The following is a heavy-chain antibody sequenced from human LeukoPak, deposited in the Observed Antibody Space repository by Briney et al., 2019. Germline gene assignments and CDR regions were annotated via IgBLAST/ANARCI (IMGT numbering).Heavy chain of an antibody. CDR1: GGSIGSSSYY. CDR3: ASSSTAMVTPFDY. CDR2: IYYSGST. J-gene: IGHJ4*02. Sequence: PSETLSLTCTVPGGSIGSSSYYWRWIRQPPGKGLEWIGSIYYSGSTYYNPSLKSRVTISVDTSKNQFSLKLSSVTAADTAVYYCASSSTAMVTPFDYWGQGTLVTVSS. V-gene: IGHV4-39*01. D-gene: IGHD5-18*01.